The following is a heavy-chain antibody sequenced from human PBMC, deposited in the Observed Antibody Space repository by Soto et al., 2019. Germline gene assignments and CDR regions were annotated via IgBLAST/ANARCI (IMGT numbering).Heavy chain of an antibody. D-gene: IGHD1-1*01. CDR1: GGFVSSGSYY. Sequence: QVQLQQWGAGLLKPSETLSLTCAVYGGFVSSGSYYWSWIRQPPGKGLEWIGEMSQSGGTHFNPSLKSRVTISVDTSKKQFSLKMSSVTAADTALYYCARVERGTATTVVDAFDIWGPGTMVTVSS. CDR3: ARVERGTATTVVDAFDI. CDR2: MSQSGGT. J-gene: IGHJ3*02. V-gene: IGHV4-34*01.